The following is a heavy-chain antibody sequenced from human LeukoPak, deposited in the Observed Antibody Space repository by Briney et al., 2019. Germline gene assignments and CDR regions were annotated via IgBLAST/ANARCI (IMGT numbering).Heavy chain of an antibody. CDR2: ISYDGSNK. CDR1: GFTFSSYA. CDR3: ARDNDWAFDY. Sequence: PGRSLRLSCAASGFTFSSYAMHWVRQAPGKGLEWVAVISYDGSNKYYADSVKGRFTISRDNSKNSLYLQMNSLRDEDTAVYYCARDNDWAFDYWGQGTLVTVSS. V-gene: IGHV3-30-3*01. D-gene: IGHD3-9*01. J-gene: IGHJ4*02.